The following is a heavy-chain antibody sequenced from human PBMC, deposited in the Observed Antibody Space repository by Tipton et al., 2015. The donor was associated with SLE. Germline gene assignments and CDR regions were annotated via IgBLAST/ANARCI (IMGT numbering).Heavy chain of an antibody. V-gene: IGHV4-30-2*01. Sequence: TLSLTCAVSGGSISSGGYSWSWIRQPPGKGLEWIGEINHSGSTNYNPSLKSRVTISVDTSKNQFSLKLSSVTAADTAVYYCARGLLWFRDDAFDIWGQGTMVTVSS. J-gene: IGHJ3*02. CDR2: INHSGST. D-gene: IGHD3-10*01. CDR1: GGSISSGGYS. CDR3: ARGLLWFRDDAFDI.